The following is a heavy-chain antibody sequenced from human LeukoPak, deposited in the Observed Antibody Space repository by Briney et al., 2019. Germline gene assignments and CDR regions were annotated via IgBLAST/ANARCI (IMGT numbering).Heavy chain of an antibody. J-gene: IGHJ4*02. V-gene: IGHV3-30*02. CDR1: EFTFSEYS. CDR3: AKDRTSYDSSLDY. CDR2: IRYDGSNK. D-gene: IGHD3-22*01. Sequence: GGSLRLSCAASEFTFSEYSMNWVCQAPGKGLEWVAFIRYDGSNKYYADSVKGRFTISRDNSKNTLYLQMNSLKAEDTAVYYCAKDRTSYDSSLDYWGQGTLVTVSS.